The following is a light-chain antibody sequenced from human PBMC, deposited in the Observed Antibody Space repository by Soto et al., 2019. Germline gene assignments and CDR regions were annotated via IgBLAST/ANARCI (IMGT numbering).Light chain of an antibody. CDR3: AAWDDSLNAVV. V-gene: IGLV1-36*01. J-gene: IGLJ2*01. Sequence: QSVLTQPPSVSEAPWQRVTISCSGSRSNIGDNAVNWYQQLPGKAPRLLIYYDDLLPSGVSDRFSGSKFGTSASLAISGLQSEDDADYYCAAWDDSLNAVVFGGGTKLTVL. CDR1: RSNIGDNA. CDR2: YDD.